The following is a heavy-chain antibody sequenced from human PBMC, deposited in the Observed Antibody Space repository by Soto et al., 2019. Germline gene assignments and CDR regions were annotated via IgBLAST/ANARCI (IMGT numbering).Heavy chain of an antibody. CDR3: ARERQLATFDY. CDR1: GGSISSGGYY. D-gene: IGHD6-6*01. CDR2: IYYSGST. V-gene: IGHV4-31*03. J-gene: IGHJ4*02. Sequence: QLHLQEAGPGLVKPSQTLSLTCTVSGGSISSGGYYWSWIRQHPGKGLEWIGYIYYSGSTYYNPSLKSRVTISVDTSKNQFSLKLSSVTAADTAVYYCARERQLATFDYWGQGTLVTVSS.